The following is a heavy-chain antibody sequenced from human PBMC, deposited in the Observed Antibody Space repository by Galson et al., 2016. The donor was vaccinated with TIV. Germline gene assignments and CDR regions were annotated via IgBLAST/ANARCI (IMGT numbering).Heavy chain of an antibody. D-gene: IGHD2-2*01. CDR2: MNPNSGNT. J-gene: IGHJ4*02. V-gene: IGHV1-8*01. Sequence: QSGAEVKKPGASVKVSCKASGHTFTSYDMNWVRQAPGQGLEWMGWMNPNSGNTGYTQKFQGRVTITRDTPVSTAYMELTNLRAEDTAVYFCAQLVRKCGMTRCYGDHVDYWGQGTLVTVSS. CDR3: AQLVRKCGMTRCYGDHVDY. CDR1: GHTFTSYD.